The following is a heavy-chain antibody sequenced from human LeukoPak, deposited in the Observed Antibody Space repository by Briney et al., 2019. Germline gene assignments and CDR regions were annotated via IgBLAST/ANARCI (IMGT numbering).Heavy chain of an antibody. Sequence: PSETLSLTCAVYGGSFSGYYWSWIRQPPGKGLEWIGEINHSGSTNYNPSLKSRVTISVDTSKNQFSLKLSSVTAADMAVHYCARRGPGEFSNFDYWGQGTLVTVSS. CDR2: INHSGST. CDR1: GGSFSGYY. D-gene: IGHD3-10*01. J-gene: IGHJ4*02. CDR3: ARRGPGEFSNFDY. V-gene: IGHV4-34*01.